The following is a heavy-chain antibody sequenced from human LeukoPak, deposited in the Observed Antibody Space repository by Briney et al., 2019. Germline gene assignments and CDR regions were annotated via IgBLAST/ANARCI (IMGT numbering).Heavy chain of an antibody. CDR2: IIPILGIA. Sequence: ASVKVSCKASGGTFSSYAISWVRQAPGQGLEWMGRIIPILGIANYAQKFQGRVTITADKSTSTAYVELSSLRSEDTAVYYCARSPSPRTSIYYYYGMDVWGRGTTVTVSS. CDR1: GGTFSSYA. J-gene: IGHJ6*02. V-gene: IGHV1-69*04. D-gene: IGHD1/OR15-1a*01. CDR3: ARSPSPRTSIYYYYGMDV.